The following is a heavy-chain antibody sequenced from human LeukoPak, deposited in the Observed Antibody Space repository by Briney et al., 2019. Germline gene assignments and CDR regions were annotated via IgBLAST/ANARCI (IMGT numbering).Heavy chain of an antibody. CDR1: GYSISSGYY. J-gene: IGHJ3*02. CDR3: ARPIPVLRYFDWLSAGAFDI. V-gene: IGHV4-38-2*01. CDR2: IYHSGSI. D-gene: IGHD3-9*01. Sequence: SETPSPTCAVSGYSISSGYYWGWIRQPPGKGLEWIGSIYHSGSIYYNPSLKSRVTISVDTSKNQFSLKLSSVTAADTAVYYCARPIPVLRYFDWLSAGAFDIWGQGTMVTVSS.